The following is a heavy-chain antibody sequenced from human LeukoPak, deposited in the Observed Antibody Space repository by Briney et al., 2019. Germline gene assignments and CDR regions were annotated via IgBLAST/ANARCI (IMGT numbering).Heavy chain of an antibody. Sequence: SETLSLTCTVSGGSISSTPYYWGWIRQPPGKGLGWIGSLFYSGSTYYNPSLKSRVTISVDTSNNQVSLILRSVTAADTAVYFCAKEPTGAKTFDSWGQGTLVTVSS. CDR3: AKEPTGAKTFDS. V-gene: IGHV4-39*07. J-gene: IGHJ4*02. D-gene: IGHD7-27*01. CDR1: GGSISSTPYY. CDR2: LFYSGST.